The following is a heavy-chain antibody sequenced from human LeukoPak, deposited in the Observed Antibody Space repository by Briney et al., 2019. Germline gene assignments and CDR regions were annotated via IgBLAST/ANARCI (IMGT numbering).Heavy chain of an antibody. J-gene: IGHJ6*03. V-gene: IGHV4-61*02. CDR2: IYTSGST. D-gene: IGHD3-3*01. Sequence: PSETLSLTCTVSGGSISSGSYYWSWIRQPAGKGLEWIGRIYTSGSTNYNPSLKSRVTISVDTSKNQFSLKLSSVTAADTAVYYCARDPPRDDFWSGSNYYYYMDVWGKGTTVTVSS. CDR3: ARDPPRDDFWSGSNYYYYMDV. CDR1: GGSISSGSYY.